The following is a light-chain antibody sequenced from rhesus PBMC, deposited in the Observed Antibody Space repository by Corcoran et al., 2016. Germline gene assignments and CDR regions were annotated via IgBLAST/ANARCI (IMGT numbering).Light chain of an antibody. CDR3: HKYNDWPFT. J-gene: IGKJ3*01. V-gene: IGKV3-35*02. CDR2: YAS. CDR1: QSVGST. Sequence: ETVMMQSPATLSLSPGERATLSCRASQSVGSTLAWYQQKPGQVPRLLIYYASSTATGIPDRFSGRGSGTEFTLTSSSLEPEDVGVYYCHKYNDWPFTFGPGTKLDIK.